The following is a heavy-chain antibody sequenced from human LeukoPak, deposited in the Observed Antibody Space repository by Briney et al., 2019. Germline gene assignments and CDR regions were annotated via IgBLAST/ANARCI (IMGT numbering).Heavy chain of an antibody. CDR3: ARGLGLITMVRGVIITPRSEPYNWFDP. D-gene: IGHD3-10*01. Sequence: SETLSLTCAVYGGSFSGYYWSWIRQPPGKGLEWIGEINHSGSTNYNPSLKSRVTISVDTSKNQFSLKLSSMTAADTAVYYCARGLGLITMVRGVIITPRSEPYNWFDPWGQGTLVTVSS. V-gene: IGHV4-34*01. J-gene: IGHJ5*02. CDR1: GGSFSGYY. CDR2: INHSGST.